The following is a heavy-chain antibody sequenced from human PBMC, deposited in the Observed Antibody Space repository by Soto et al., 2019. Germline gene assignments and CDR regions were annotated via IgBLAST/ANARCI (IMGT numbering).Heavy chain of an antibody. J-gene: IGHJ6*02. D-gene: IGHD3-3*01. CDR2: IIPIFGIG. Sequence: QVQLVQSGAEVKQPGSSVKVSCKASGGTFNTYAISWVRQAPGQGLEWMGGIIPIFGIGNDAQKFQGRVTTTADESTGTDYMELSSLRSGDTGVYYCARSGITLFGVVSIPPHYCSGLDVWGQGTTVIVSS. V-gene: IGHV1-69*01. CDR1: GGTFNTYA. CDR3: ARSGITLFGVVSIPPHYCSGLDV.